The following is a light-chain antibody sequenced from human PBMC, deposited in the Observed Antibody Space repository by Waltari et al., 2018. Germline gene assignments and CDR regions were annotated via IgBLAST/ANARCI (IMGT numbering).Light chain of an antibody. CDR3: QVYNTSPFT. V-gene: IGKV3-20*01. J-gene: IGKJ3*01. CDR2: GAS. CDR1: QSVPDDY. Sequence: EIVLTQSPGTLSLSPGERATLSCRASQSVPDDYLAWYQQKAGQAPRPPTYGASSRAAGLPDNFGGSGSGTDFTLTINRLEPDDFAVYYCQVYNTSPFTFGPGTRLDIK.